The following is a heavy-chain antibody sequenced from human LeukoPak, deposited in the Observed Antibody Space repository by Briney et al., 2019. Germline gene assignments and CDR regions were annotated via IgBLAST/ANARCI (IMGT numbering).Heavy chain of an antibody. D-gene: IGHD2-2*01. Sequence: GGSLRLSCAASGISLSTYGLHWVRQAPGRGLDWVTFIRYDGSDKSYADSVKGRFAISRDISKNTLYLQMNSLRAEDTALYYCVRIRTSALLSINGAFDIWGQGTMVTVSS. CDR3: VRIRTSALLSINGAFDI. CDR1: GISLSTYG. CDR2: IRYDGSDK. V-gene: IGHV3-30*12. J-gene: IGHJ3*02.